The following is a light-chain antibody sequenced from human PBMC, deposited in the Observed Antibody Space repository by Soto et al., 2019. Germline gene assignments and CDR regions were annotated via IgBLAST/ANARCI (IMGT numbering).Light chain of an antibody. CDR3: QQYGSSTWT. V-gene: IGKV3-20*01. Sequence: EIVLTQSPGTLSLSPGERATLSCMASQSVSSSYLAWYQQKPGQAPSLLIYGASSRATGIPDRFSGSGSGTDFTLTISRLEPEDFAVYYCQQYGSSTWTFGQGTKVEIK. CDR1: QSVSSSY. CDR2: GAS. J-gene: IGKJ1*01.